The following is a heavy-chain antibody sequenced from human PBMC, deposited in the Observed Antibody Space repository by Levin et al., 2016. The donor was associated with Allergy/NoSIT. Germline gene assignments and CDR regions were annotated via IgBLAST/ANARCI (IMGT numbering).Heavy chain of an antibody. Sequence: ASVKVSCKASGYTFTGYYMHWVRQAPGQGLEWMGWINPNSGGTNYAQKFQDRVTMTRDTSISTAYMELSRLRSDDTAVYYCAREQGGSGSYHTYWGQGTLVTVSS. D-gene: IGHD1-26*01. CDR1: GYTFTGYY. V-gene: IGHV1-2*02. CDR2: INPNSGGT. J-gene: IGHJ4*02. CDR3: AREQGGSGSYHTY.